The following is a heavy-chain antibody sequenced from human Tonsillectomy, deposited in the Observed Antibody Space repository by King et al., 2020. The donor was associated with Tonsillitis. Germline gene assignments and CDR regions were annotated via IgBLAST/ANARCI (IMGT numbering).Heavy chain of an antibody. CDR3: ARDWLSNGSGSYYNPYYYYGMDV. CDR1: GGSISSGGYY. CDR2: IYYSGST. D-gene: IGHD3-10*01. V-gene: IGHV4-31*03. Sequence: QLQESGPGLVKPSQTLSLTCTVSGGSISSGGYYWSWIRQHPGKGLEWIGYIYYSGSTYYNPSLKSRVTISVDTSKNQFPLKLSSVTAADTAVYYCARDWLSNGSGSYYNPYYYYGMDVWGQGTTVTVSS. J-gene: IGHJ6*02.